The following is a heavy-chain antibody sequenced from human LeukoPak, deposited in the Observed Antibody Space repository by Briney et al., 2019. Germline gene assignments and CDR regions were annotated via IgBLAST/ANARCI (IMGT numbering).Heavy chain of an antibody. CDR1: GYTFTSYG. D-gene: IGHD3-3*01. CDR2: ISAYNGNT. J-gene: IGHJ4*02. V-gene: IGHV1-18*01. Sequence: ASVKVSCKASGYTFTSYGISWVRQAPGQGLEWMGWISAYNGNTNYAQKLQGRVTMTTDTSTSTAYMELRSLRSDDTAVYYCARDSYDFWSGYYDYSSQGTLVTVSS. CDR3: ARDSYDFWSGYYDY.